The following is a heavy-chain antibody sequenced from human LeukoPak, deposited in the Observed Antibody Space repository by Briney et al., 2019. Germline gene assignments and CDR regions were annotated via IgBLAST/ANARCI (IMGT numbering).Heavy chain of an antibody. CDR3: ARGAELAI. Sequence: ASVKVSCKASGYTFTSYYMHWVRQAPGQGLEWVGVINPSGGSRNYAQKFQGRVTMTRDTSTSTVYMEVSSLRSEDTAVYYCARGAELAIWGQGTMVTVSS. D-gene: IGHD3-3*02. CDR1: GYTFTSYY. J-gene: IGHJ3*02. CDR2: INPSGGSR. V-gene: IGHV1-46*01.